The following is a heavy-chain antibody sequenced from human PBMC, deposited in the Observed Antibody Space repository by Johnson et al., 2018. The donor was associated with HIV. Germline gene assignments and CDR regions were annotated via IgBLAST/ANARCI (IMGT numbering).Heavy chain of an antibody. CDR3: AKEDPWRRAFDI. Sequence: QMLLVESGGGVVQPGRSLRVSCAASGFTFSSYGMHWVRQAPGKGLEWVAVTSNDGSNKYYADSMKCRFTIYRDNFKNTLYLQMNGLRPEDTAVYYCAKEDPWRRAFDIWGQGTVVTVSS. CDR1: GFTFSSYG. CDR2: TSNDGSNK. V-gene: IGHV3-30*18. D-gene: IGHD1-1*01. J-gene: IGHJ3*02.